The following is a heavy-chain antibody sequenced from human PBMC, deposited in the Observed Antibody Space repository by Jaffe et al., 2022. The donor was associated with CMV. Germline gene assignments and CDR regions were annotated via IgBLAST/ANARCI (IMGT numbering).Heavy chain of an antibody. J-gene: IGHJ4*02. CDR3: ARTLGAGNFNDTSGFWESHQFDF. CDR2: LYRGGAT. CDR1: GITVSSDY. Sequence: EVQLVESGGALVQPGVSLRLSCAASGITVSSDYMSWIRQAPGKGLEWVSVLYRGGATYYADSVKGRFTISRDNSKNTIYLQMNRLRAEDTAVYYCARTLGAGNFNDTSGFWESHQFDFWGQGTLVTVSS. D-gene: IGHD3-22*01. V-gene: IGHV3-66*01.